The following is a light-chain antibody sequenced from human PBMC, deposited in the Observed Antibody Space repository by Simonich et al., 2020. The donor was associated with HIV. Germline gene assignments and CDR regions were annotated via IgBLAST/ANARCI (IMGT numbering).Light chain of an antibody. CDR1: QGISNY. Sequence: IQMTQSPSSLSASVGDRVTITCRARQGISNYLAWDQQTPGRVPKLLIYAASTLQSGVPSRFSGSGSGTDFTLTISSLQPEDVATYYCQKCNSAPFTFGPGTKVDI. J-gene: IGKJ3*01. CDR3: QKCNSAPFT. CDR2: AAS. V-gene: IGKV1-27*01.